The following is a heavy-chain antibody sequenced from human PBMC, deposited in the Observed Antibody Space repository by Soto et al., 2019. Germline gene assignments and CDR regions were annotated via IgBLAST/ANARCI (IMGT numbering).Heavy chain of an antibody. CDR2: ISSSSSYI. Sequence: GGSLRLSCAASGFTFSSYSMNWVRQAPGKGLEWVSSISSSSSYIYYADSVKGRFTISRDNAKNSLYLQMNSLRAEDTAVYYCARDTDYYDSSGYQDYWGQGTLVTVSS. CDR1: GFTFSSYS. CDR3: ARDTDYYDSSGYQDY. V-gene: IGHV3-21*01. D-gene: IGHD3-22*01. J-gene: IGHJ4*02.